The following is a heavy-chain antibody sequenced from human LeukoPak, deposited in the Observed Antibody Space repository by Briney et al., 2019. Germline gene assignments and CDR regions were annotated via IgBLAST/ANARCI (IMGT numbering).Heavy chain of an antibody. CDR1: GFTFDDYV. V-gene: IGHV3-74*01. CDR3: ARCPTSVLGGWSDALFDY. D-gene: IGHD6-19*01. Sequence: GGSLRLSCAASGFTFDDYVMHWVRQAPGKGLVWVSRISPDGSRTTYADSVKGRFTISRDNAKNSLYLQMNSLRAEDTALYYCARCPTSVLGGWSDALFDYWGQGTLVTVSS. J-gene: IGHJ4*02. CDR2: ISPDGSRT.